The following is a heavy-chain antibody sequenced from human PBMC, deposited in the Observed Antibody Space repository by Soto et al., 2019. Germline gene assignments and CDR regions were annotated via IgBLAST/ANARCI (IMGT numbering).Heavy chain of an antibody. V-gene: IGHV1-69*02. J-gene: IGHJ4*02. CDR1: GGTFSSYT. CDR2: IIPILGIA. Sequence: QVQLVQSGAEVKKPGSSVKVSCKASGGTFSSYTISWVRQAPGQGLEWRGRIIPILGIANYAQKFQGRVTIPADKSTSTAYMELSSLRSEDTAVYYCSRLGDTAMVYFAYWGQGTLVTVSS. D-gene: IGHD5-18*01. CDR3: SRLGDTAMVYFAY.